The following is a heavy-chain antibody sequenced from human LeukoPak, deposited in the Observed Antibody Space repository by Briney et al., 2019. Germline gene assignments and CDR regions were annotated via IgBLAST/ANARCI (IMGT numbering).Heavy chain of an antibody. Sequence: SETLSLTCTVSGGSISSYYWSWIRQPPGKGLEWIGYISDSGSTKYNPALKSRVTISADTSKNQFSLTLSSVTAADTAMYYCAKSAYYDSSGYNYYDYGMDVWGQGTTVTVSS. CDR1: GGSISSYY. CDR3: AKSAYYDSSGYNYYDYGMDV. CDR2: ISDSGST. J-gene: IGHJ6*02. D-gene: IGHD3-22*01. V-gene: IGHV4-59*01.